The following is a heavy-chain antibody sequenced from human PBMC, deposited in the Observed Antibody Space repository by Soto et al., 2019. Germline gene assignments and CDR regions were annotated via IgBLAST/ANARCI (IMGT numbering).Heavy chain of an antibody. J-gene: IGHJ4*02. CDR1: GYTFTNQF. Sequence: ASVKVPCKASGYTFTNQFMHWVRQAPGQGLEWMAWINPNSGVTNYAQKFQGRVTLTRDTSISTAYMTLSSLRSDDTAVYYCATVGGGSLDSWGQGALVAV. CDR3: ATVGGGSLDS. CDR2: INPNSGVT. D-gene: IGHD2-15*01. V-gene: IGHV1-2*02.